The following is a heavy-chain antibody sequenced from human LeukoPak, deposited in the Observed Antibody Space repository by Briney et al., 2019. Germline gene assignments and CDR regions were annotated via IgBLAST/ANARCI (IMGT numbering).Heavy chain of an antibody. D-gene: IGHD6-19*01. J-gene: IGHJ4*02. CDR2: IWYDGSNK. CDR3: ARENYSSGWYFDY. V-gene: IGHV3-33*01. CDR1: GFTFSSYG. Sequence: RGSLRLSCAASGFTFSSYGMHWVRQAPGKGLEWVAVIWYDGSNKYYADSVKGRLTISRDNSKNTLYLQMNSLRAEDTAVYYCARENYSSGWYFDYWGQGTLVTVSS.